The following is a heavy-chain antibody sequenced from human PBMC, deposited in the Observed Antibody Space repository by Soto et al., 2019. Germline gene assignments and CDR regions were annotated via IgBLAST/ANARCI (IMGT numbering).Heavy chain of an antibody. V-gene: IGHV3-33*01. Sequence: HPGGSLRLSCAASGFTFSNFGMHWVRQAPGKGLEWVAAIWSDGNDGTNKYYGDSVRGRFTISRDNSRNTLFLQMNRLRAEDTAVYYCARDLNEVAGTAPAYWGQGALVTVSS. D-gene: IGHD6-19*01. J-gene: IGHJ4*02. CDR3: ARDLNEVAGTAPAY. CDR1: GFTFSNFG. CDR2: IWSDGNDGTNK.